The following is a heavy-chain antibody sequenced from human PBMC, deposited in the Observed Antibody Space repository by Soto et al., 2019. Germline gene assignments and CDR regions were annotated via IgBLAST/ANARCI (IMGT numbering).Heavy chain of an antibody. Sequence: QVQLVESGGGVVQPGRSLRLSCAASGFTFSSYAMHWVRQAPGKGLEWVAVISYDGSNKYYADSVKGRFTISRVNSKNTLYLQMNSLRAEDTAVYYCARDHHGDYSSWFDPWGQGTLVTVSS. J-gene: IGHJ5*02. V-gene: IGHV3-30-3*01. CDR2: ISYDGSNK. CDR3: ARDHHGDYSSWFDP. CDR1: GFTFSSYA. D-gene: IGHD4-17*01.